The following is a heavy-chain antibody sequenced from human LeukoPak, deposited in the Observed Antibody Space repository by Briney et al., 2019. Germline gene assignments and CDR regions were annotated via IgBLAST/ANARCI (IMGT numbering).Heavy chain of an antibody. Sequence: PSETLSLTCTVSGGSISSYYWSWIRQPPGKGLEWIGYIYYSGSTNYNPSLKSRVTISVDTSKNQFSLKLSSVTAADTAVYYCARGASLPWTSSLWFDPWGQGTLVTVSS. CDR2: IYYSGST. D-gene: IGHD3/OR15-3a*01. V-gene: IGHV4-59*01. J-gene: IGHJ5*02. CDR3: ARGASLPWTSSLWFDP. CDR1: GGSISSYY.